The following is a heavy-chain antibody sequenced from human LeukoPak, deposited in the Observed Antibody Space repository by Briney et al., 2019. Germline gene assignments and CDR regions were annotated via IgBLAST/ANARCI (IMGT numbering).Heavy chain of an antibody. CDR3: ARDDYRGVTNFDP. CDR1: GGSISPYF. J-gene: IGHJ5*02. CDR2: ISYTGST. V-gene: IGHV4-59*01. Sequence: SETLSLTCTVSGGSISPYFWSWIRQPPGKGLEWIGYISYTGSTNYNPSLKSRVTISVHTSKNQFSLQVTSVTAADTAVYYCARDDYRGVTNFDPWGQGTLVTVSA. D-gene: IGHD3-10*01.